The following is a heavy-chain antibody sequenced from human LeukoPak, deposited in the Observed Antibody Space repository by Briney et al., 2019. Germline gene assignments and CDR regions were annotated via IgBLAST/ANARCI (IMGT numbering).Heavy chain of an antibody. CDR3: ARGMRKQQLVPRDAFDI. J-gene: IGHJ3*02. V-gene: IGHV3-11*04. CDR2: ISTRDNTI. Sequence: GGSLRLSCTASGFTFSDYYMSWIRQTPGKGLEWLSYISTRDNTIQYADSVKGRFTISRDNAKNSLYLQMNSLRAEDTAVYYCARGMRKQQLVPRDAFDIWGQGTMVTVSS. D-gene: IGHD6-13*01. CDR1: GFTFSDYY.